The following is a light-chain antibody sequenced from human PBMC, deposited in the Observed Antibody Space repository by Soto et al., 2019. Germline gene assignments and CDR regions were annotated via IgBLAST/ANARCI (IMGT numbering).Light chain of an antibody. Sequence: EFVLTHSPSTLSLSPGERSTLSCRASQSVRSSYLAWYKQKPRHAPRLLIYGASSRATGIPDSLSGSGSGTEFTLTISRMQPEDFAVYYCQQYGSSRTFGQGTKVDIK. CDR3: QQYGSSRT. CDR1: QSVRSSY. CDR2: GAS. J-gene: IGKJ1*01. V-gene: IGKV3-20*01.